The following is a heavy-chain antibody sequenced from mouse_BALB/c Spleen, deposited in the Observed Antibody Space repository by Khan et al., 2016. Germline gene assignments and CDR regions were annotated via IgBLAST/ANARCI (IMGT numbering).Heavy chain of an antibody. D-gene: IGHD4-1*01. CDR1: GYTFSSYW. CDR3: ARENWDEDY. V-gene: IGHV1-9*01. CDR2: ILPGSGST. Sequence: QVQLQQSGAELMKPGASVKISCKATGYTFSSYWIEWVKQRPGHGLEWIGEILPGSGSTNYNEKFKGKATFTADTSSNTAYIQLSSLTSEDSAVYYCARENWDEDYWGQGTTLTVSS. J-gene: IGHJ2*01.